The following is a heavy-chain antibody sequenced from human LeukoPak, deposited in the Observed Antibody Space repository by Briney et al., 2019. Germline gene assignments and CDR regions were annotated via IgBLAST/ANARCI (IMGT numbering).Heavy chain of an antibody. CDR3: AKDPYFQH. CDR2: ISYDGSNK. CDR1: GFTFSSYG. V-gene: IGHV3-30*18. J-gene: IGHJ1*01. Sequence: GRSLRLSCAASGFTFSSYGMHWVRQAPGKGLEWVAVISYDGSNKYYADSVKGRFTISRDNSKNTLYLQMNSLRAEDTAVYYCAKDPYFQHWGQGTLVTVSS.